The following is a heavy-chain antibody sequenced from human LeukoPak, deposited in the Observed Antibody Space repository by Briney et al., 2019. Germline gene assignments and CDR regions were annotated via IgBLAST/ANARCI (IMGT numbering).Heavy chain of an antibody. CDR1: GFTFRSYA. CDR3: ASLWFGEGALDY. D-gene: IGHD3-10*01. Sequence: GGSLRLSCAASGFTFRSYAMSWVRQAPGKGLEWVSSISSSSSYIYYADSVKGRFTISRDNAKNSLYLQMNSLRAEDTAVYYCASLWFGEGALDYWGQGTLVTVSS. CDR2: ISSSSSYI. V-gene: IGHV3-21*01. J-gene: IGHJ4*02.